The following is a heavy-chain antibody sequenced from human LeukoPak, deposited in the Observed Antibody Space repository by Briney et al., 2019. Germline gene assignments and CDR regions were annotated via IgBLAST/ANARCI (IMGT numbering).Heavy chain of an antibody. Sequence: PGGSLRLSCAASGFTFSSYAMSWVRQAPGKGLEWVSAISGSGGSTYYADSVKGRFTISRDNSKNTLYLQMNSLRAEDTAVYYCAISGRDYYDSSGYYPGAFDIWGQGTMVTVSS. CDR3: AISGRDYYDSSGYYPGAFDI. V-gene: IGHV3-23*01. J-gene: IGHJ3*02. D-gene: IGHD3-22*01. CDR1: GFTFSSYA. CDR2: ISGSGGST.